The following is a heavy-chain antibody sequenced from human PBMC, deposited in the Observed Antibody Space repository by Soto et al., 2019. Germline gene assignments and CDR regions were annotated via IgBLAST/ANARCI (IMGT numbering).Heavy chain of an antibody. D-gene: IGHD1-26*01. CDR3: ARGAPYYYGMDV. CDR2: IYTSGST. CDR1: DVSLSSYY. J-gene: IGHJ6*02. V-gene: IGHV4-4*07. Sequence: SATLSLTCPVSDVSLSSYYWTLVRKKDGKGLEWIGRIYTSGSTSYNPSLKSRVTMSVDTSKSQFSLKLTSVTAEDTAVYYCARGAPYYYGMDVWGQGTTVTVS.